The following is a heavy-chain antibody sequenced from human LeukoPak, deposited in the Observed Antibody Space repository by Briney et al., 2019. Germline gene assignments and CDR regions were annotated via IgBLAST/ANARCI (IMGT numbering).Heavy chain of an antibody. CDR1: GFTFDDYA. CDR3: AGGQGYLIQL. J-gene: IGHJ4*02. Sequence: GGSLRLSCAASGFTFDDYAMHWVRQAPGKGLEWVSGISWNSGSIGYADSVKGRFTISRDNAKNSLYLQINNLRAEDTAVYYCAGGQGYLIQLWGQGTLVTVSS. V-gene: IGHV3-9*01. D-gene: IGHD2-15*01. CDR2: ISWNSGSI.